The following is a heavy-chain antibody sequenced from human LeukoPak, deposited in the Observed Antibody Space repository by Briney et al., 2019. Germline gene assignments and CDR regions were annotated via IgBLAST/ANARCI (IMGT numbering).Heavy chain of an antibody. J-gene: IGHJ4*02. V-gene: IGHV3-23*01. CDR1: GFTFSSYV. D-gene: IGHD6-19*01. Sequence: GGSLRLSCAASGFTFSSYVMSGVRQAPGMGLEWVSAISGSGGSTYYADSVRGRFTISRDNSKNTLYLQMNSLRAEDTALYYCAKGYSSGWYTNDYWGQGTLVTVSS. CDR3: AKGYSSGWYTNDY. CDR2: ISGSGGST.